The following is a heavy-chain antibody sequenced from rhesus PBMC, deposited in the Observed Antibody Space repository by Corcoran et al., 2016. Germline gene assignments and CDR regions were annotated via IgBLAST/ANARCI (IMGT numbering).Heavy chain of an antibody. D-gene: IGHD2-21*01. Sequence: QVQLVQSGAEVKKPGASVKVSCKASGFTFGSYAISWVRQAPGQGLEWMGVIIPLVGITNYAEKIQGRVTITADTSTSTAYMELSSLRSEDTAVYYCARGGDCTGSGCYVEWYFEFWGQGALVTVSS. CDR1: GFTFGSYA. V-gene: IGHV1-198*02. CDR3: ARGGDCTGSGCYVEWYFEF. J-gene: IGHJ1*01. CDR2: IIPLVGIT.